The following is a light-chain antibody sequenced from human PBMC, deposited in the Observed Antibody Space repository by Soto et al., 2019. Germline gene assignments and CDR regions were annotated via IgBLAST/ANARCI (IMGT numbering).Light chain of an antibody. J-gene: IGKJ4*01. V-gene: IGKV3-11*01. CDR1: QTVRNNY. Sequence: EFVLTQSPGALSLSPGERATISCMASQTVRNNYLAWYQQKPGQAPRLLIYDASNRATGIPARFSGSGSGTDFTLTISSLEPEDFAVYYCQQRSIWPLTFGGGTKVDIK. CDR3: QQRSIWPLT. CDR2: DAS.